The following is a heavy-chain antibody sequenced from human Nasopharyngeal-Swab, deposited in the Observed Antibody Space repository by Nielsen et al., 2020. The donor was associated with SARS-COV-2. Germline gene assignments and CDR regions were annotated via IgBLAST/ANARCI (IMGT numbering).Heavy chain of an antibody. CDR1: GFPFRNHY. V-gene: IGHV3-7*02. Sequence: GGSLRLSCAASGFPFRNHYITWVRQPPGKGLEWVANVRQDAREQFYADSVKGRFTISRDNAKNTVSLQMNSLRREDTAVYYCARVPAVAASRIDYWGQGTLVTVSS. CDR3: ARVPAVAASRIDY. CDR2: VRQDAREQ. J-gene: IGHJ4*02. D-gene: IGHD6-19*01.